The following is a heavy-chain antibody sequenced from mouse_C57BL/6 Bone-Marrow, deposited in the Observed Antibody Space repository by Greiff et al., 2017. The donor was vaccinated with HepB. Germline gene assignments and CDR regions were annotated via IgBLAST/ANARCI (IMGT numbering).Heavy chain of an antibody. D-gene: IGHD1-1*01. CDR3: ATYGSSRYYAMDY. CDR1: GYTFTSYG. Sequence: VKLVESGAELARPGASVKLSCKASGYTFTSYGISWVKQRTGQGLEWIGEIYPRSGNTYYNEKFKGKATLTADKSSSTAYMELRSLTSEDSAVYFCATYGSSRYYAMDYWGQGTSVTVSS. J-gene: IGHJ4*01. CDR2: IYPRSGNT. V-gene: IGHV1-81*01.